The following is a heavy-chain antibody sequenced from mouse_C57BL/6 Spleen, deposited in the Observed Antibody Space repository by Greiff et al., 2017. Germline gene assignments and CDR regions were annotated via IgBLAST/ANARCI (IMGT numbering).Heavy chain of an antibody. CDR1: GFSFNTYA. V-gene: IGHV10-1*01. CDR3: VSPLGAY. CDR2: IRSKSNNYAT. D-gene: IGHD3-1*01. Sequence: EVQLQESGGGLVQPKGSLKLSCAASGFSFNTYAMNWVRQAPGKGLEWVVRIRSKSNNYATYYADSVKDRFTISRDDSESMLYLQMNNLKTEDTAMYYCVSPLGAYWGQGTLVTVSA. J-gene: IGHJ3*01.